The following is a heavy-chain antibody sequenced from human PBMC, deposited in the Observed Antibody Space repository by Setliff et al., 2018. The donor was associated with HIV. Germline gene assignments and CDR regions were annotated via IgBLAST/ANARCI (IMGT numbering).Heavy chain of an antibody. CDR2: IRSSGDT. V-gene: IGHV4-39*01. CDR1: DASISSHNYY. J-gene: IGHJ4*02. CDR3: TIPASSLAPN. Sequence: SETLSLTCTVSDASISSHNYYWGRIRQSPGKGLEWIASIRSSGDTYYNPSLQSRVIISVDTSNNQISLKLTSVTAADTAVYYCTIPASSLAPNWGRGTQVTVSS.